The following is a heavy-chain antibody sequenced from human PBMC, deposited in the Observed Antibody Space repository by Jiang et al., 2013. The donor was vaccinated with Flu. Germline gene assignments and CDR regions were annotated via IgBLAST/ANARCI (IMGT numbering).Heavy chain of an antibody. Sequence: ALLKPSETLSLTCTVSGGPISSSSYYWGWIRQPPGKGLEWIGSIYYSGSTYYNPSLKSRVTISVDTSKNQFSLKLSSVTATDTAVYYCARSILEWLLSDYYYYGMDVWGQGTTVTVSS. J-gene: IGHJ6*02. CDR2: IYYSGST. V-gene: IGHV4-39*01. CDR3: ARSILEWLLSDYYYYGMDV. D-gene: IGHD3-3*01. CDR1: GGPISSSSYY.